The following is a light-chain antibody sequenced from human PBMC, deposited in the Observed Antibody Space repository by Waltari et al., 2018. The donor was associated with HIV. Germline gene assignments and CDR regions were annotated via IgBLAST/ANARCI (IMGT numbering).Light chain of an antibody. CDR1: QSVNKDN. Sequence: EIVLTQSPGPLSLSPGERVTLSCRASQSVNKDNLAWCQQKPGQAPRLLIYGTSIRAPGIPDRFSGSGSGTDFTLTISRLEPEDFAVYYCQQYDTSPFTFGPGTKVDIK. J-gene: IGKJ3*01. CDR2: GTS. V-gene: IGKV3-20*01. CDR3: QQYDTSPFT.